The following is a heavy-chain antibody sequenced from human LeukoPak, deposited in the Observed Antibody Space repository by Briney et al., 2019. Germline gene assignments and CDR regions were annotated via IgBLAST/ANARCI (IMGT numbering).Heavy chain of an antibody. CDR1: GGTFSSYA. V-gene: IGHV1-69*13. CDR3: GRVFYYYDSSGPLDS. D-gene: IGHD3-22*01. CDR2: IIPIFGTA. Sequence: SVKVSCKASGGTFSSYAISWVRQAPGQGLEWMGGIIPIFGTANYAQKFQGRVTITADESTSTAYMELSSLRSEDTAVYYCGRVFYYYDSSGPLDSGGKETLVTVSS. J-gene: IGHJ4*02.